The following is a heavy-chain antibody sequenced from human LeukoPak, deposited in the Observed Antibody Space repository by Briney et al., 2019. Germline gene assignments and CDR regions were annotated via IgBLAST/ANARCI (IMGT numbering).Heavy chain of an antibody. CDR3: ARRGGSGYPDQYYYYYMDV. V-gene: IGHV4-30-4*08. J-gene: IGHJ6*03. Sequence: SETLSLTCTVSGGSISSGDYYWGWIRQPPGKGLEWIGYIYYSGSTYYNPSLKSRVTISVDTSKNQFSLKLSSVTAADTAVYYCARRGGSGYPDQYYYYYMDVWGKGTTVTVSS. D-gene: IGHD3-3*01. CDR1: GGSISSGDYY. CDR2: IYYSGST.